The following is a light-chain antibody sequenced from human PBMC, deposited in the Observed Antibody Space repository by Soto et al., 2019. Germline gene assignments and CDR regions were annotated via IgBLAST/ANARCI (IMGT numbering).Light chain of an antibody. J-gene: IGLJ1*01. V-gene: IGLV1-40*01. CDR1: SSNIGTQYD. CDR2: GDS. Sequence: QSVLTQPPSVSGAPGQRVTISCTGSSSNIGTQYDVHWYQHLPGTVPKLLVSGDSNRPSGVPDRFSGSKSGTSASLVITGLQAEDEADYYCQCYDVSLSAYVFGAGTKVTV. CDR3: QCYDVSLSAYV.